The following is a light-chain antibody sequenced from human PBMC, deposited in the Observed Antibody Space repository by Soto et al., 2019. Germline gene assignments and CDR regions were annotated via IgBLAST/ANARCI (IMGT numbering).Light chain of an antibody. J-gene: IGLJ2*01. Sequence: QSVLTQPPSASGTPGQRVTISCSGSSSNIGSNTVNWYQQLPGTAPKLLIYSNNQRPSGLPDRFAGSKSGTSASLAISGLQSEDEADDYCAAWDDSLNGPVFGGGTQLTVL. CDR1: SSNIGSNT. CDR3: AAWDDSLNGPV. CDR2: SNN. V-gene: IGLV1-44*01.